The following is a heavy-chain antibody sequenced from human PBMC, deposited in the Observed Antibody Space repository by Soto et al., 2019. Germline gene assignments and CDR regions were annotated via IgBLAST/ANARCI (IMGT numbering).Heavy chain of an antibody. CDR1: GYTFTSYG. J-gene: IGHJ3*02. CDR3: ARPGYSSGWSAAFDI. Sequence: EASVKVSCKASGYTFTSYGISWVRQAPGQGLEWMGWISAYNGNTNYAQKLNGRVTMTTDTSTSTAYMELRSLRSDDSAVYYCARPGYSSGWSAAFDIWGQGTMVTVSS. CDR2: ISAYNGNT. V-gene: IGHV1-18*01. D-gene: IGHD6-19*01.